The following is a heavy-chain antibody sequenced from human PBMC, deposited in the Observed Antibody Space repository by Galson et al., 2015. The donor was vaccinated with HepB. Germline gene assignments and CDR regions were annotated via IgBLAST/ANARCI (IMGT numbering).Heavy chain of an antibody. CDR2: IIPIFATA. CDR1: GGSFKNFA. CDR3: ATGTGSYYAPDV. Sequence: SVKVSCKASGGSFKNFAISWVRQAPGQGLEWMGGIIPIFATANYAQKFQGRVTIIADESTTTTSMELRSLTSEDTAVYYCATGTGSYYAPDVWGKGTTVTVSS. J-gene: IGHJ6*04. D-gene: IGHD3-10*01. V-gene: IGHV1-69*13.